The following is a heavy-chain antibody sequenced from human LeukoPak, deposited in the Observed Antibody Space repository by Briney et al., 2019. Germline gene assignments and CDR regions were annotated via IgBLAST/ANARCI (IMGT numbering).Heavy chain of an antibody. J-gene: IGHJ4*02. V-gene: IGHV4-38-2*01. CDR2: IYHSGSS. D-gene: IGHD4-11*01. CDR3: ARLYSDYVGGAFDY. CDR1: GYFISTGHY. Sequence: SETLSLTCAVSGYFISTGHYWGWVRPPPGKGLEWIGSIYHSGSSYYTPSLKGRVTISVDTSKNQLSLKLSSVTAADTAVYFWARLYSDYVGGAFDYWGQGTLVSVSS.